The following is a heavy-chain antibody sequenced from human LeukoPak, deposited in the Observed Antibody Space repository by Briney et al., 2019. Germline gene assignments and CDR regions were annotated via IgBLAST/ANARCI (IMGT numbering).Heavy chain of an antibody. J-gene: IGHJ4*02. CDR3: ARLGRVTGLYSEY. V-gene: IGHV3-74*03. CDR2: ISSGGGNT. D-gene: IGHD6-19*01. CDR1: GFTFTAYG. Sequence: PGGSLRLSCAASGFTFTAYGMNWVRQAPGQGLEWVSRISSGGGNTKYADTVKGRFTISRDNAKTTLYLQLNSLRAEDTAVYFCARLGRVTGLYSEYWGQGALVTVS.